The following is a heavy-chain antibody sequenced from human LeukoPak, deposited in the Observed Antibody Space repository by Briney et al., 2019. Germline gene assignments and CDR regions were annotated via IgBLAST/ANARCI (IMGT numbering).Heavy chain of an antibody. D-gene: IGHD4-17*01. CDR1: GFTCRNYA. CDR2: ITGSGSTT. Sequence: PGGYPRLSCAASGFTCRNYAVVWVRQAPGKGLEWVSAITGSGSTTYYADSVRVRFAIYRDNSKNTLYLQMNSLRGEDTAVYYCGKDPNGDYVGAFDFQRWGQGTLVTVSS. CDR3: GKDPNGDYVGAFDFQR. J-gene: IGHJ1*01. V-gene: IGHV3-23*01.